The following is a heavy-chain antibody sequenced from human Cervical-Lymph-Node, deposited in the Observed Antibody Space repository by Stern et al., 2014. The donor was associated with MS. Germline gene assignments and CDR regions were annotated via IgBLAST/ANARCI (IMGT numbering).Heavy chain of an antibody. CDR2: IIPIFGTA. D-gene: IGHD6-19*01. J-gene: IGHJ4*02. CDR1: VGTFSNYA. V-gene: IGHV1-69*01. Sequence: VQLVESGAEVKKPGSSVKVSCKASVGTFSNYAISWVRQAPGQGLEWMGWIIPIFGTANYAQKFQGRVTITADESTSTTYMELSSLRSEDTAVYYCASLLGRIAVASVDYWGQGTLVTVSS. CDR3: ASLLGRIAVASVDY.